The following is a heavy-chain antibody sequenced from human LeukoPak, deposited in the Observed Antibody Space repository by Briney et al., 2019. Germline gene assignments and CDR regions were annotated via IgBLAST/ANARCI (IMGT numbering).Heavy chain of an antibody. CDR2: IYCSGST. D-gene: IGHD3-22*01. J-gene: IGHJ4*02. V-gene: IGHV4-59*01. CDR3: ARVSYDSSGYYPGRFDY. CDR1: GGSISSYY. Sequence: SETLSLTCTVSGGSISSYYWSWIRQPPGKGLEWIGYIYCSGSTNYNPSLKSRVTISVDTSKNQFSLKLSSVTAADTAVYYCARVSYDSSGYYPGRFDYWGQGTLVTVSS.